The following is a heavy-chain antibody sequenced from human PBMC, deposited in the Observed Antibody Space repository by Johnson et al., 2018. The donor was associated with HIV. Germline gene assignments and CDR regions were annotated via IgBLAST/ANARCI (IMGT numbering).Heavy chain of an antibody. J-gene: IGHJ3*02. Sequence: VQLVESGGGLVKPGGSLRLSCAASGFTFSDYYMSWIRQAPGKGLEWISYISSSGSTRYYADSVKGRFTISRDNAKNSLYLQMDSLRPDDTALYYCARGRKDIDAADGLDNDAFDIWGQGTMVTVSS. CDR2: ISSSGSTR. V-gene: IGHV3-11*04. CDR3: ARGRKDIDAADGLDNDAFDI. D-gene: IGHD6-13*01. CDR1: GFTFSDYY.